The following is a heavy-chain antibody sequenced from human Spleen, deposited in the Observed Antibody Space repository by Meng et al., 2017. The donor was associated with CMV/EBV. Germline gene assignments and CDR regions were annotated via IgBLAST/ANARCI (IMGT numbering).Heavy chain of an antibody. Sequence: GSLRLSCTVSGGSISTYFWSWVRQPPGKGLEWIGYFFCTGSSNYNPSLKSRVTILADTSKNQFSLKLTSVTAADTAVYYCARGSLAGDHFDYWGQGTLVTVSS. D-gene: IGHD3-16*01. J-gene: IGHJ4*02. CDR2: FFCTGSS. CDR1: GGSISTYF. V-gene: IGHV4-59*01. CDR3: ARGSLAGDHFDY.